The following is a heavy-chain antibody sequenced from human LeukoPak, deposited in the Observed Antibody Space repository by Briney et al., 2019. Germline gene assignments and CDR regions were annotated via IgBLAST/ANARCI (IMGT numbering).Heavy chain of an antibody. CDR1: GFTFSSSW. Sequence: PGGSLRLSCAASGFTFSSSWMTWVSQAPGKGLEWVAHINEDGSDKYYVDSVTGRFSISRDNTKNSLYLRMSSLRAEDTAVYYCATWSNAWEFDYWGQGTLVSVSS. J-gene: IGHJ4*02. V-gene: IGHV3-7*05. CDR2: INEDGSDK. CDR3: ATWSNAWEFDY. D-gene: IGHD1-26*01.